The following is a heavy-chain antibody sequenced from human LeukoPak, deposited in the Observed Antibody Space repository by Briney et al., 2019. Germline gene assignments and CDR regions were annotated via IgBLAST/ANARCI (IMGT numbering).Heavy chain of an antibody. CDR1: GGSISSNSYY. CDR3: ARLVRGIYDYFDY. Sequence: PSETLSLTCTVSGGSISSNSYYWGWIRQPPGKGLGWVGTVYYTGSTYYNPSLKSRVTISVDTSKKQFSLKLSSVTAADTAVYYCARLVRGIYDYFDYWGQGTLVTVSS. J-gene: IGHJ4*02. D-gene: IGHD3-10*01. CDR2: VYYTGST. V-gene: IGHV4-39*07.